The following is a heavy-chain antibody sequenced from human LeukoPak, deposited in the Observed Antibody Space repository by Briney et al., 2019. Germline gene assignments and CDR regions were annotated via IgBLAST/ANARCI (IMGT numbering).Heavy chain of an antibody. CDR3: ARGIVGATAYYYYMDV. Sequence: ASVKVSCKASGYTFTSYAMNWVRQAPGQGLEWMGWISAYNGNTNYAQKLQGRVTMTTDTSTSTAYMELRSLRSDDTAVYYCARGIVGATAYYYYMDVWGKGTTVTVSS. CDR1: GYTFTSYA. V-gene: IGHV1-18*01. J-gene: IGHJ6*03. CDR2: ISAYNGNT. D-gene: IGHD1-26*01.